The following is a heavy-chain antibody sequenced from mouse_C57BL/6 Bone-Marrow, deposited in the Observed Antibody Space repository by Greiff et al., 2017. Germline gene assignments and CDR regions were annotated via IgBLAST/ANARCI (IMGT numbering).Heavy chain of an antibody. J-gene: IGHJ4*01. CDR3: ARSYDYADCTMDY. V-gene: IGHV1-64*01. CDR1: GYTFTNYW. CDR2: MHPNGGSP. Sequence: VQLQQPGAELVKPGASVKLSCKASGYTFTNYWMHWVKQRPGQGLEWIGMMHPNGGSPDYNEKFKSEATLSVDKSSRTAYMELSSLTSEDSAVYYCARSYDYADCTMDYWGQGTSVTVSS. D-gene: IGHD2-4*01.